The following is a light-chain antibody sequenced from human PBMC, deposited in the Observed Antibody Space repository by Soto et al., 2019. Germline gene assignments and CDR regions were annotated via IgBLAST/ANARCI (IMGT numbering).Light chain of an antibody. CDR2: EVS. CDR3: SSYTSSSTYVV. J-gene: IGLJ2*01. CDR1: SSEVGGYNY. V-gene: IGLV2-14*01. Sequence: QSALTQPASVSGSPGQSITISCTEPSSEVGGYNYVSWYQQHPGKAPKLMIYEVSNRPSGVSNRFSGSKSGNTASLTISGLQAEDEADYYCSSYTSSSTYVVFGGGTKLTVL.